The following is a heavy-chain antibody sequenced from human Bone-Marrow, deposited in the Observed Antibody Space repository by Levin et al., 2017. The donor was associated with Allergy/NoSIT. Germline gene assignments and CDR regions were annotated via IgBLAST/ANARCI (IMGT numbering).Heavy chain of an antibody. CDR2: SYTSGNI. V-gene: IGHV4-61*09. CDR3: AGVLRYSYYYADG. J-gene: IGHJ6*03. CDR1: GVSITSGSYY. D-gene: IGHD1-14*01. Sequence: SQTLSLTCTVSGVSITSGSYYWSWIRQPAGKGLEWIGHSYTSGNITYNPSLKSRVTISLDTSKNQFSLKLRAVTAADTAVYYCAGVLRYSYYYADGWGKGTMVTVS.